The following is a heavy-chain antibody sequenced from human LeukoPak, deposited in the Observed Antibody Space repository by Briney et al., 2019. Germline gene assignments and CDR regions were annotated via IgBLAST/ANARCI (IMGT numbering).Heavy chain of an antibody. V-gene: IGHV4-4*07. Sequence: SETLSLTCTVSGGSISSYYWSWIRQPAGKGLDWIGRIYTSGSTNYNPSLKSRVTMSVDTSKNQFSLKLSSVTAADTAVYYCARNGVPAAIPNFDYWGQGTLVTVSS. CDR3: ARNGVPAAIPNFDY. CDR2: IYTSGST. J-gene: IGHJ4*02. CDR1: GGSISSYY. D-gene: IGHD2-2*02.